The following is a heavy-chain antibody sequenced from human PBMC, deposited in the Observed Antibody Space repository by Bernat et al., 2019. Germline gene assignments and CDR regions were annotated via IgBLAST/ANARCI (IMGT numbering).Heavy chain of an antibody. CDR2: IKSKTDGGTT. CDR1: GFTFSNAW. D-gene: IGHD3-16*01. V-gene: IGHV3-15*01. CDR3: PTLCLYVSEVGD. J-gene: IGHJ4*02. Sequence: EVQLVESGGGLVKPGGSLSLSCAASGFTFSNAWMSWVRQAPGKGLEWVGRIKSKTDGGTTDYAAPVKGRFTISRDDSKNTLYLQMNSLKTEDTAVYYCPTLCLYVSEVGDWGQGTLVTVSS.